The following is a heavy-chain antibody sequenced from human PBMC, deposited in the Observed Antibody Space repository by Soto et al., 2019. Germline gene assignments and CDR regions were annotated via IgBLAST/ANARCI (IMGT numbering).Heavy chain of an antibody. CDR2: INHSGST. Sequence: SETLSLTCAVYGGSFSGYYWSWIRQPPGKGLEWIGEINHSGSTNYNPSLKSRVTISVDTSKNQFSLKLSSVTAADTAVYYCARGSARSGAYVFDIWGQGTMVTVSS. CDR3: ARGSARSGAYVFDI. CDR1: GGSFSGYY. D-gene: IGHD2-15*01. J-gene: IGHJ3*02. V-gene: IGHV4-34*01.